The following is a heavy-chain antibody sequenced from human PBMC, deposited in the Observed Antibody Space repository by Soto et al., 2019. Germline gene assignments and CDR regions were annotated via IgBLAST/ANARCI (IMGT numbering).Heavy chain of an antibody. CDR1: GGSIRTGDYY. CDR2: IHYSGSR. J-gene: IGHJ5*02. Sequence: QVQLQESGPGLVKPSQTLSLTCTVSGGSIRTGDYYWSWIRQPPGKGLEWIGHIHYSGSRYYNPSLKSRVTMSVDTSKNQMSLKMTSVTAADTAVYFCARAHIMITFGGVLDRGFDPWGQGTLVIVSS. V-gene: IGHV4-30-4*01. CDR3: ARAHIMITFGGVLDRGFDP. D-gene: IGHD3-16*02.